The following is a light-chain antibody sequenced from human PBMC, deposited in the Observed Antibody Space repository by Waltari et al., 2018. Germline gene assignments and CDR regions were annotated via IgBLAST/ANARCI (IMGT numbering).Light chain of an antibody. CDR2: GAS. V-gene: IGKV3-15*01. Sequence: ELVMTQSPATLSVYPGERATLSGRASQTVSSNFAWSQQKPGQAPRLLIYGASTRVTGIPARFSGSGSGTEFPLTISSLPSEAFAVYYCQQYNTWPPNTFGQGTKLEIK. CDR3: QQYNTWPPNT. CDR1: QTVSSN. J-gene: IGKJ2*01.